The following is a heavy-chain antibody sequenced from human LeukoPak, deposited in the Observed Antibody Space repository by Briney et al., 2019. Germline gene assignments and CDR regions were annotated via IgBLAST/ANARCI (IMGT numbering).Heavy chain of an antibody. D-gene: IGHD6-13*01. V-gene: IGHV4-59*01. CDR3: ARERVAAGTPTPDYFDY. J-gene: IGHJ4*02. CDR2: IYYSGST. CDR1: ARSIGSKC. Sequence: SQTLSLTWTVAARSIGSKCWSCVRQPPRKGLGWKWYIYYSGSTNYKPSLKSRVTISVDTSKNQFSLKLSSVTAADTAVYYCARERVAAGTPTPDYFDYWGQGTLVTVSS.